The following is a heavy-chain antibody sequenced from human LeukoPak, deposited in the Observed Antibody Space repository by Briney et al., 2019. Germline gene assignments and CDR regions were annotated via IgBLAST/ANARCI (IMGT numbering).Heavy chain of an antibody. CDR1: GFTFSSYA. CDR2: ISSSSSTI. D-gene: IGHD1-26*01. CDR3: ARNRAYSGSYITVYGMDV. Sequence: GGSLRLSCAASGFTFSSYAMNWVRQAPGKGLEWVSYISSSSSTIYYADSVKGRFTISRDNAKNSLYLQMNSLRAEDTAVYYCARNRAYSGSYITVYGMDVWGQGTTVTVSS. J-gene: IGHJ6*02. V-gene: IGHV3-48*01.